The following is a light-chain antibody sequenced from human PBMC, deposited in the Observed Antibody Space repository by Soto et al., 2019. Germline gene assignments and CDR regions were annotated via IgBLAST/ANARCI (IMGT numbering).Light chain of an antibody. V-gene: IGLV6-57*03. CDR2: EDK. CDR1: SGNIASKY. Sequence: NFMLTQPHSVSESPGKTVTISCSRSSGNIASKYVQWYQQRPGSAPTTVIYEDKQRPSGVPDRFSGSIDSSSNSASLTISGLRTEDEADYYCQSYDSGISVFGGGTKLTVL. CDR3: QSYDSGISV. J-gene: IGLJ3*02.